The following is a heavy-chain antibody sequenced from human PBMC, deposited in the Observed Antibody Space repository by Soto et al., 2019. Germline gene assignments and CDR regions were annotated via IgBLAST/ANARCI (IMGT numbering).Heavy chain of an antibody. Sequence: EVQLLESGGGLVQPGGSLRLSCAASGFTFSSYAMTWVRQAPGKGLEWVSAISTSGGSTYYADSVKGRFTISRDNSKSTLYLQMNSLRAEDTAVFYCAKVRYYDSSGSYYFDYWGQGTLVTVSS. D-gene: IGHD3-22*01. J-gene: IGHJ4*02. CDR3: AKVRYYDSSGSYYFDY. CDR1: GFTFSSYA. V-gene: IGHV3-23*01. CDR2: ISTSGGST.